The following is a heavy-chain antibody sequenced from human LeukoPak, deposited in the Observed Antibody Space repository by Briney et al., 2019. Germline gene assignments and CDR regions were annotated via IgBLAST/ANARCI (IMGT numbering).Heavy chain of an antibody. CDR1: GGSFSGYY. J-gene: IGHJ6*03. Sequence: SETLSLTCAVYGGSFSGYYWSWIRQPPGKGLEWIGEINHSGSTNYNPSLKSRVTISVDTSKNQFSLKLNSLTAADTAVYYCARDVSGYDSREYFYMDVWGKGTTVTVSS. CDR3: ARDVSGYDSREYFYMDV. V-gene: IGHV4-34*01. CDR2: INHSGST. D-gene: IGHD5-12*01.